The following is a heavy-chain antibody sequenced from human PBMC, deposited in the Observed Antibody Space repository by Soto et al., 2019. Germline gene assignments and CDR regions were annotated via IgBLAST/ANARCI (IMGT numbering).Heavy chain of an antibody. CDR1: NGSIGTYY. CDR2: IYHSGST. J-gene: IGHJ4*02. CDR3: ARGHISYDY. Sequence: PSETLSLTCTVSNGSIGTYYWSWIRQPPGKGLEWIGYIYHSGSTYYNPSLKSRVTISVDRSKNQFSLKLSSVTAADTAVYYCARGHISYDYWGQGTLVTVSS. D-gene: IGHD3-10*01. V-gene: IGHV4-30-2*01.